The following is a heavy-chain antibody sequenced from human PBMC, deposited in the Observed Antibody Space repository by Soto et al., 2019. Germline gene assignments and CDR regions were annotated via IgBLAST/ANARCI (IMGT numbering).Heavy chain of an antibody. J-gene: IGHJ4*02. CDR1: GFTFSNFW. CDR3: TTNTVTKVDDY. D-gene: IGHD4-17*01. CDR2: IKQDGSET. V-gene: IGHV3-7*03. Sequence: DVQLVESGGGLVQPGGSLRLSCAVSGFTFSNFWMSWVRQAPGKGLEWLANIKQDGSETNYVDSVKGRFIISRDNAKNSLSLQMNSLRAEDTAIYYCTTNTVTKVDDYWGQGTLVTVSS.